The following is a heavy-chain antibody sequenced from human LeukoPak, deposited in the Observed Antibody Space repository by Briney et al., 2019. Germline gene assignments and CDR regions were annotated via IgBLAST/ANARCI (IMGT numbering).Heavy chain of an antibody. Sequence: PSETLSLTCTVSLGSVSSYYWSWMRQPPGRGLEWIVYIYSRGSANYKPSLKSRVTISVDTPKIHFSLKLSSVTAAYTAVYYCARQTGGWYDPWGQGTLVTVA. CDR1: LGSVSSYY. D-gene: IGHD1-1*01. CDR2: IYSRGSA. V-gene: IGHV4-59*02. CDR3: ARQTGGWYDP. J-gene: IGHJ5*02.